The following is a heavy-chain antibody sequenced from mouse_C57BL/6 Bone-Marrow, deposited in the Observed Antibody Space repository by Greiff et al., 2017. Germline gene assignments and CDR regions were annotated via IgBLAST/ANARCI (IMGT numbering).Heavy chain of an antibody. V-gene: IGHV5-17*01. CDR2: ISTASSTI. CDR1: GFTFSDYG. Sequence: EVMLVESGGGFVKPGGSLKLSCAASGFTFSDYGMHWVRQAPEQGLEWVAYISTASSTIYYADKVKGRFTISTDNANNTLFLQMTSLRSEYTAMFYCATNELAMDYWGQGTSVTVSS. CDR3: ATNELAMDY. J-gene: IGHJ4*01.